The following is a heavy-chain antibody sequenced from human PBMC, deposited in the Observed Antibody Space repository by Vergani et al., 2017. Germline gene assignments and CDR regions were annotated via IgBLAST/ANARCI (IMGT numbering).Heavy chain of an antibody. D-gene: IGHD6-19*01. Sequence: EVQLVQSGAEVKKPGESLKISCKGSGYSFTSYWIGWVRQMPGKGLEWMGIIYPGDSATSYSPSFQGQVTISADKSISTAYLQWSSLKASDTAMYYCARHGGEGLAVADYYYYYGMDVWGQGTTVTVSS. CDR1: GYSFTSYW. CDR2: IYPGDSAT. V-gene: IGHV5-51*01. J-gene: IGHJ6*02. CDR3: ARHGGEGLAVADYYYYYGMDV.